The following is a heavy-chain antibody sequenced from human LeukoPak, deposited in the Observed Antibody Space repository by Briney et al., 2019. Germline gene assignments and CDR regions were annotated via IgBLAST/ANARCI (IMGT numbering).Heavy chain of an antibody. V-gene: IGHV3-48*01. J-gene: IGHJ4*02. CDR1: GFTFSSYA. Sequence: GGSLRLSCAASGFTFSSYALNWVRQAPGKGLEWVSYISISSSTLYYTDSVKGRFTISRDNAKNSLYLQMNSLRAEDTAVYYCAGGVTAIPTYFDYWGQGTLVTVSS. D-gene: IGHD2-21*02. CDR2: ISISSSTL. CDR3: AGGVTAIPTYFDY.